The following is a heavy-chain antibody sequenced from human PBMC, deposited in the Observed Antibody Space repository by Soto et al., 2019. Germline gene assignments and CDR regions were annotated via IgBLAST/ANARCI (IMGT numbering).Heavy chain of an antibody. D-gene: IGHD2-15*01. J-gene: IGHJ5*02. V-gene: IGHV4-39*01. CDR2: IYYNRST. CDR3: ARQRVVPATPTNWFDP. CDR1: GGSVSSRSYF. Sequence: QVQVQESGPGLVKPSDTLSLTCTVSGGSVSSRSYFWGWIRQPPGKGLEWIGTIYYNRSTYYNPSLKSRVTLPVDTSKNQFSLKLTSVTASDTAIYYCARQRVVPATPTNWFDPWGQGTLVTVSS.